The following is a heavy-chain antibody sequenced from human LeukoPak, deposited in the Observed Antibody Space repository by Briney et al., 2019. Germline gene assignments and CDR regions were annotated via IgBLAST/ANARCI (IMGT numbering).Heavy chain of an antibody. J-gene: IGHJ4*02. CDR2: IIPIFGAA. V-gene: IGHV1-69*05. Sequence: SVKVSCKASGGTFSSYAISWVRQAPGQGLEWVGGIIPIFGAANYAQKFQGRVTITTDDSTSTTYMELSSLTSEDTAVYYCARGASGYSFGTRFDSWGQGTLVSGSS. CDR3: ARGASGYSFGTRFDS. D-gene: IGHD5-18*01. CDR1: GGTFSSYA.